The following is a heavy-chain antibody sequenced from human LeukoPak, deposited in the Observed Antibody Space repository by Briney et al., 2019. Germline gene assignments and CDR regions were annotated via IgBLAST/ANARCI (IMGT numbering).Heavy chain of an antibody. CDR3: ARGPVVTMVRGVINDGGY. CDR2: IKQDGSEK. D-gene: IGHD3-10*01. J-gene: IGHJ4*02. CDR1: GFTFSIYW. Sequence: GGSLRLSCAASGFTFSIYWMSWVRQAPGKGLEWVANIKQDGSEKYYVDSVKGRFTISRDNAKNSLYLQMNSLRAEDTAVYYCARGPVVTMVRGVINDGGYWGQGTLVTVSS. V-gene: IGHV3-7*01.